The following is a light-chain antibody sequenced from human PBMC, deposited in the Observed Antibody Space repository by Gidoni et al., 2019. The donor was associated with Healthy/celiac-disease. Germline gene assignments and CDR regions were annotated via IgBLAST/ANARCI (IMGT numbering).Light chain of an antibody. J-gene: IGKJ1*01. CDR3: QQYYSYPWT. V-gene: IGKV1-8*01. CDR1: QGISSY. Sequence: AIRMTQSPSSFSASTGDRVTSTCRASQGISSYLAWYQQKPGKAPKLLIYAASTLQCGVPSRFSGSVSATDFTLTISCLQSEDFATYSCQQYYSYPWTFGQGTKVEIK. CDR2: AAS.